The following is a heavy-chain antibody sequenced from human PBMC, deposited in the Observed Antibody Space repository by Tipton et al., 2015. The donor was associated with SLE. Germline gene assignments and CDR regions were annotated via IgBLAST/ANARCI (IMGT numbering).Heavy chain of an antibody. D-gene: IGHD3-10*01. Sequence: GLVKPSETLSLTCSVSGGPIDSGDYYWVWIRQPPGKGLEWLGYIYYNGRTNYNPSLKSRVSISIDTSKNQFSLKVTSVTAADTAVYYCARDTYYAFDYWGQGRLVTVSS. J-gene: IGHJ4*02. CDR3: ARDTYYAFDY. V-gene: IGHV4-61*08. CDR1: GGPIDSGDYY. CDR2: IYYNGRT.